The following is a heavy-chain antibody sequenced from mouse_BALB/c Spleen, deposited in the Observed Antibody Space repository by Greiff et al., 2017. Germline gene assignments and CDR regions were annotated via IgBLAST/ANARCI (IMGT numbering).Heavy chain of an antibody. CDR1: GYTFTSYT. CDR2: INPGSGYT. J-gene: IGHJ3*01. Sequence: LVESGAELARPGASVKMSCKASGYTFTSYTMHWVNQRPGQGLEWIGYINPGSGYTNYNQKFKDKATLTADKSTSTAYMHLSSLTSEDSAVYYSARSQYDYDGTRFAYWGQGTLVTVSA. CDR3: ARSQYDYDGTRFAY. D-gene: IGHD2-4*01. V-gene: IGHV1-4*01.